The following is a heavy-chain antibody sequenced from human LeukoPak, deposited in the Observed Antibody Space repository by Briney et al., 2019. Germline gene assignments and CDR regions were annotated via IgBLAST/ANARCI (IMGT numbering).Heavy chain of an antibody. J-gene: IGHJ4*02. CDR2: MNPSDGST. CDR1: GYTFTSYY. V-gene: IGHV1-46*01. CDR3: AKSRTTGSASSDY. D-gene: IGHD2-8*02. Sequence: ASVKVSCKASGYTFTSYYIHWVRQAPGQGLEWMGIMNPSDGSTSYAQKFRGRVTMTRDTSTTTVYMEMSNLSSEDTAMYYRAKSRTTGSASSDYWGQGTLVTVSS.